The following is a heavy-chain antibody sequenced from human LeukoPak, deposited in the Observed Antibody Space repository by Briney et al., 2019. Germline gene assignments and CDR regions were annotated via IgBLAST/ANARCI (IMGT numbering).Heavy chain of an antibody. V-gene: IGHV3-7*03. CDR3: AGLRGYGYGFLHP. CDR2: IKQDGSEK. Sequence: PGGSLRLSCAASGFDFSNYWMYWVRQAPGKGLEWVANIKQDGSEKYYVDSVRGRFTISRDNAKNSLSLQMNSLRAEDTAVYYCAGLRGYGYGFLHPWGQGTLVTVSS. J-gene: IGHJ5*02. CDR1: GFDFSNYW. D-gene: IGHD5-18*01.